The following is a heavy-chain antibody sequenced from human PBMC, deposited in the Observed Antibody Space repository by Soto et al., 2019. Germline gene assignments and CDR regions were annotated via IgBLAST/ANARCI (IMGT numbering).Heavy chain of an antibody. D-gene: IGHD3-3*01. CDR3: SRWRLEEFTMRSYFYGMDV. CDR1: GGSFSDYSHF. CDR2: IDHSGNT. Sequence: QVQLQQWGAGLLKPSETLSLTCAVSGGSFSDYSHFWGWIRQPPGQGLEWIGEIDHSGNTNYNPSLESRVTISLDTSKNHFSLRVNSVTAADSAVYYCSRWRLEEFTMRSYFYGMDVWGQGTTVTVSA. J-gene: IGHJ6*01. V-gene: IGHV4-34*01.